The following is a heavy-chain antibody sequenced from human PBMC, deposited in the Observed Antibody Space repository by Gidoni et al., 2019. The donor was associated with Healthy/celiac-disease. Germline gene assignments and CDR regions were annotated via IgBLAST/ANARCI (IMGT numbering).Heavy chain of an antibody. CDR1: GSTFSSYA. Sequence: EVQLVESGGGLVPPGVSLGISGAASGSTFSSYAMSWVRQAPGKWLEWVSAISGSGGSTYYADSVKVRFTISRDNSKNTLYLQMNSLRSEDTAVYYCAKDKGYSYYYYGMDVLGQGTTVTVSS. D-gene: IGHD5-18*01. CDR2: ISGSGGST. CDR3: AKDKGYSYYYYGMDV. J-gene: IGHJ6*02. V-gene: IGHV3-23*04.